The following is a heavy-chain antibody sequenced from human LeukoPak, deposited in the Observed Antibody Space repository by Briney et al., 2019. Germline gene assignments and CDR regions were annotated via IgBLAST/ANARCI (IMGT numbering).Heavy chain of an antibody. J-gene: IGHJ4*02. Sequence: ASVKVSCKASGYTFTSYYMHWVRQAPGQGLEWMGIINPSGGSTSYAQKFQGRVTMTRDTSTSTVYMELSSLRSEDTAVYYCARSQRTRESPRGPFDYWGQGTLVTVSS. CDR2: INPSGGST. CDR3: ARSQRTRESPRGPFDY. CDR1: GYTFTSYY. D-gene: IGHD1-26*01. V-gene: IGHV1-46*01.